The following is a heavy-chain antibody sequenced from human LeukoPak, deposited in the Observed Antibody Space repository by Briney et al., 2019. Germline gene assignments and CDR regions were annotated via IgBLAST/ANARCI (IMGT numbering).Heavy chain of an antibody. Sequence: GGSLRLSCAASGFSFSVSAMSWVRQAPGKGPEWVSSISGSSGSIYYAESVRGRFTISRDNSKNTLYLQMNSLRAEDTAPYYCAYDKKAYVFGLFVFWGQGTLVTVSS. CDR2: ISGSSGSI. CDR1: GFSFSVSA. V-gene: IGHV3-23*01. J-gene: IGHJ4*02. D-gene: IGHD2-21*01. CDR3: AYDKKAYVFGLFVF.